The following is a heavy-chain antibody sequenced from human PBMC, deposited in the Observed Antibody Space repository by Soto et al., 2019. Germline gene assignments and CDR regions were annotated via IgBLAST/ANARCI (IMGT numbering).Heavy chain of an antibody. J-gene: IGHJ5*02. CDR1: GGSISSGDYY. CDR3: ASQYYYDSSGYYPPPVWFDP. Sequence: KLSETLSLTCTVSGGSISSGDYYWSWIRQPPGKGLEWIGYIYYSGSTYYNPSLKSRVTISVDTSKNQFSLKLSSVTAADTAVYYCASQYYYDSSGYYPPPVWFDPWGQGTLVTVSS. D-gene: IGHD3-22*01. V-gene: IGHV4-30-4*01. CDR2: IYYSGST.